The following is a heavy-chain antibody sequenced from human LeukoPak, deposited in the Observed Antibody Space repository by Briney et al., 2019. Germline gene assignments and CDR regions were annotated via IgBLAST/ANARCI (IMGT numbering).Heavy chain of an antibody. CDR1: GYTFTSYG. CDR3: ARVGDFRHYYYYYGMDV. CDR2: ISAYNGNT. Sequence: ASVKVSCKASGYTFTSYGISWVRQAPGQGLEWMGWISAYNGNTNYAQKLQGRVTMTTDTSTSTAYMELRSLRSDDTAVYYCARVGDFRHYYYYYGMDVWGQGTTVTVSS. V-gene: IGHV1-18*01. J-gene: IGHJ6*02.